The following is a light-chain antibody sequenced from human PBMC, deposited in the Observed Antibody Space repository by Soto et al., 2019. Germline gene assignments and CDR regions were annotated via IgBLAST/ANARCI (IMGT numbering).Light chain of an antibody. Sequence: QSALTQPASVSGSPGQSITISCTGTSRDVGGYNYVSWHQQHPGKAPKVIITEVSNRPSGVSNRFSGSKSGNTASLTISGLQAEDEADYYCSSFRSGTTLFGTGTKLTVL. J-gene: IGLJ1*01. CDR3: SSFRSGTTL. CDR1: SRDVGGYNY. V-gene: IGLV2-14*01. CDR2: EVS.